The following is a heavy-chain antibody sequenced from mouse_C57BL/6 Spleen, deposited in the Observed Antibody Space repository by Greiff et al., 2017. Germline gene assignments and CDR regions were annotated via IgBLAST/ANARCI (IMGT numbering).Heavy chain of an antibody. CDR3: ARGYYYAMDY. Sequence: QVQLQQPGAELVRPGTSVKLSCKASGYTFTSSWMHWVKQRPGQGLEWIGVIDPSDSSTNYNQKFKGKATLTVDTSSSTAYMQLSSLTSEDSAVYYCARGYYYAMDYWGQGTSVSVSS. V-gene: IGHV1-59*01. CDR1: GYTFTSSW. J-gene: IGHJ4*01. CDR2: IDPSDSST.